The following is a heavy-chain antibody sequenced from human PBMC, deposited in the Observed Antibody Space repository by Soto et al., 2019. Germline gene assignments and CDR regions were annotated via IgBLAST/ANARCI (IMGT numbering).Heavy chain of an antibody. D-gene: IGHD2-15*01. CDR2: IIPIFGTA. J-gene: IGHJ5*02. CDR1: GGTFSSYA. CDR3: ARARHSYCSGGSCYGNNWFDP. V-gene: IGHV1-69*13. Sequence: SVKVSCKASGGTFSSYAISWVRQAPGQGLEWMGGIIPIFGTANYAQKFQGRVTITADESTSTAYMELSSLRSEDTAVYYCARARHSYCSGGSCYGNNWFDPWGQGTLVTVSS.